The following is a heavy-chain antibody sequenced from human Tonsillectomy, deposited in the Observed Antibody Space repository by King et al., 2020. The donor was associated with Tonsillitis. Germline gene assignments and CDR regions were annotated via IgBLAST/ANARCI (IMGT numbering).Heavy chain of an antibody. CDR3: ARHYYGFWSTYYDYYFMDV. V-gene: IGHV3-23*04. Sequence: VQLVESGGGLVQPGGFLTLSCAASGFTFSHYAMTWVRQAPGKGLEWASTISTSGGSTYYADSVKGRFTISRDNSKNTLYLQMNSLRAEDTAVYYCARHYYGFWSTYYDYYFMDVWGKGTTVTVSS. CDR1: GFTFSHYA. J-gene: IGHJ6*03. CDR2: ISTSGGST. D-gene: IGHD3-3*01.